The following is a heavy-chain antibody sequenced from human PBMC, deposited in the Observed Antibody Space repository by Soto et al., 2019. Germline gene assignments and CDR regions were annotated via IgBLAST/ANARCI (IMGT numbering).Heavy chain of an antibody. J-gene: IGHJ6*02. Sequence: GASVKVSCKASGGTFSSYAISWVRQAPGQGLEWMGGIIPIFGTANYAQKFQGRVTITADESTSTAYMELSSLRSEDTAVYYCARGSREESDYYYYYGMDVCGQGTSVTVS. CDR1: GGTFSSYA. V-gene: IGHV1-69*13. CDR2: IIPIFGTA. D-gene: IGHD2-21*02. CDR3: ARGSREESDYYYYYGMDV.